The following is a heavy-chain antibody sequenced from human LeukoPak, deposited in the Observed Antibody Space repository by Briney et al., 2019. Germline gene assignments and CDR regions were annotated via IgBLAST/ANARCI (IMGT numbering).Heavy chain of an antibody. CDR1: GFTLSSYG. J-gene: IGHJ4*02. CDR3: AKAYGYSGYGLFDY. CDR2: ISYDGSNK. V-gene: IGHV3-30*18. Sequence: GGSLRLSCAASGFTLSSYGMHWVRQAPGKGLEWVAVISYDGSNKYYADSVKGRFTISRDNSKNTLYLQMNSLRAEDTAVYYCAKAYGYSGYGLFDYWGQGTLVTVSS. D-gene: IGHD5-12*01.